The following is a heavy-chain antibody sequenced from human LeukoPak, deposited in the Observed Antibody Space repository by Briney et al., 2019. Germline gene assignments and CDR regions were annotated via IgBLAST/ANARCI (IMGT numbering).Heavy chain of an antibody. CDR1: GFTFSSYA. D-gene: IGHD2-15*01. Sequence: GGSLRLSCAASGFTFSSYAMSWVRQAPGKGREWVSAISGSGGSKYYADSVKGRFTISRDNSKNTLYLQMNSLRAEDTAVYYCAKVEYCSGGSCYFFDYWGQGTLVTVSS. J-gene: IGHJ4*02. CDR3: AKVEYCSGGSCYFFDY. CDR2: ISGSGGSK. V-gene: IGHV3-23*01.